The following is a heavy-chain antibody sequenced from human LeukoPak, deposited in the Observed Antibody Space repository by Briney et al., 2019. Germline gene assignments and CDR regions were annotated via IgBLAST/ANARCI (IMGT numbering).Heavy chain of an antibody. J-gene: IGHJ4*02. CDR3: ARAGSVPYYYDSSGYYGYFDY. CDR1: GGSISSSSYY. V-gene: IGHV4-39*07. Sequence: SETLSLTCTVSGGSISSSSYYWGWIRQPPGKGLEWIGSIYYSGSTYYNPSLKSRVTISVDTSKNQFSLKLSSVTAADTAVYYCARAGSVPYYYDSSGYYGYFDYWGQGTLVTVSS. CDR2: IYYSGST. D-gene: IGHD3-22*01.